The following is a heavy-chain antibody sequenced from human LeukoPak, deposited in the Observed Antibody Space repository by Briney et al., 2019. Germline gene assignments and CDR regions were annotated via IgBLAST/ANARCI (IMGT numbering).Heavy chain of an antibody. Sequence: SETLSLTCTVSGGSISSYYWSWIWQPPGKGLEWIGYIYYSGSTNYNPSLKSRVTISVDASKNQFSLKLSSVTAADTAVYYCARGATVLYYYGMDVWGQGTTVTVSS. D-gene: IGHD3-10*02. V-gene: IGHV4-59*01. CDR3: ARGATVLYYYGMDV. J-gene: IGHJ6*02. CDR1: GGSISSYY. CDR2: IYYSGST.